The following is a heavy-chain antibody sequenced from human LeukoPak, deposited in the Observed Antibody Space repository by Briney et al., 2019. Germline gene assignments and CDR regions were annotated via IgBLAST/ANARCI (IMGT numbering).Heavy chain of an antibody. J-gene: IGHJ4*02. CDR1: GFTFSSYG. Sequence: GGSLRLSCAASGFTFSSYGMHWVRQAPGKGLEWVAVIWYDGSNKFHADSVKGRFTISRDIYKNTLYLQMNSLRAEDTAVYYCARDTSLGDLRFDYWGQGTLVTVSS. V-gene: IGHV3-33*01. CDR3: ARDTSLGDLRFDY. D-gene: IGHD2-21*02. CDR2: IWYDGSNK.